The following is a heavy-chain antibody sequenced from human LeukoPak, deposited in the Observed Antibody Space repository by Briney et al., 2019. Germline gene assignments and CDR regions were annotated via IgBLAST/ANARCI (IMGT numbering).Heavy chain of an antibody. Sequence: GASVKVSCKASGYTFTSYYMHWVRQAPGQGLEWMGIINPSGGSTSYAQKFQGRVTMTRNTSISTAYMELSSLRSEDTAVYYCARVVAVAGDYWGQGTLVTVSS. V-gene: IGHV1-46*01. CDR1: GYTFTSYY. J-gene: IGHJ4*02. D-gene: IGHD6-19*01. CDR2: INPSGGST. CDR3: ARVVAVAGDY.